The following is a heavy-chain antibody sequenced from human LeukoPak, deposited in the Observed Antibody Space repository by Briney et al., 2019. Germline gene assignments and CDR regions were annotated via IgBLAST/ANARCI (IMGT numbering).Heavy chain of an antibody. V-gene: IGHV3-66*01. CDR2: IYSGGST. CDR3: ARAYSHAFDP. Sequence: GGSLTLSCAASGFTVSSNYMSWVRQAPGKGLEWVSVIYSGGSTYYADSVKGRITISRDTSKNTLYLQINSLRAEDTAVYYCARAYSHAFDPWGQGTLVTVSS. CDR1: GFTVSSNY. D-gene: IGHD2-21*01. J-gene: IGHJ5*02.